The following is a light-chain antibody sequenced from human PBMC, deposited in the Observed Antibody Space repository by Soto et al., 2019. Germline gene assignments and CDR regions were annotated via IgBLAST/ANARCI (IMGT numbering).Light chain of an antibody. J-gene: IGKJ1*01. CDR1: QSVSSSY. V-gene: IGKV3-20*01. CDR2: GAS. Sequence: EIVLTQSPGTLSLSPGERATLSCRASQSVSSSYLAWYQQKPGQAPRLLIYGASSRATGIPDRFSGSGSGTDFTLTISRLEPEDFAVYYCQQYGSSPRTFGQXTKVDIK. CDR3: QQYGSSPRT.